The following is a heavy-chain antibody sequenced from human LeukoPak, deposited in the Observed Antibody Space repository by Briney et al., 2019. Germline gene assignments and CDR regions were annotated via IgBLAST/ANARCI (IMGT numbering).Heavy chain of an antibody. CDR3: AREGATGGTYNWFDP. D-gene: IGHD1-1*01. V-gene: IGHV4-59*12. CDR1: GGFITGYY. J-gene: IGHJ5*02. Sequence: PSETLSLTCTVSGGFITGYYWSWIRQPPGKGLEWIGYIYYSGSTSYNPSLKSRVTISLDTSKNQFSLKLSSVTAADTAVYYCAREGATGGTYNWFDPWGQGTLVTVSS. CDR2: IYYSGST.